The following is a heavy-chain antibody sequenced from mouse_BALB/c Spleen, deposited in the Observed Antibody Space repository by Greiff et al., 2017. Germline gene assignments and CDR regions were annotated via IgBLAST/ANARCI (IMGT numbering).Heavy chain of an antibody. CDR2: ISNGGGST. J-gene: IGHJ3*01. D-gene: IGHD2-4*01. Sequence: EVQVVESGGGLVQPGGSLKLSCAASGFTFSSYTMSWVRQTPEKRLEWVAYISNGGGSTYYPDTVKGRFTISRDNAKNTLYLQMSSLKSEDTAMYYCARTRSMITTPFAYWGQGTLVTVSA. V-gene: IGHV5-12-2*01. CDR1: GFTFSSYT. CDR3: ARTRSMITTPFAY.